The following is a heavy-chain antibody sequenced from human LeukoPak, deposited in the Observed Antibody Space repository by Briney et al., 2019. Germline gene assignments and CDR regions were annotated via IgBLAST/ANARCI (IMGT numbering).Heavy chain of an antibody. V-gene: IGHV3-53*01. CDR3: ARPDLLTGYCLEY. Sequence: GGSLRLSCAASGFTVSSNYMSWVRQAPGKGLEWVSVIYSGGSTYYADSVKGRFTISRDNSKNTLYLQMNSLRAEDTAVYYCARPDLLTGYCLEYWGQGTLVSVSS. CDR1: GFTVSSNY. D-gene: IGHD3-9*01. CDR2: IYSGGST. J-gene: IGHJ4*02.